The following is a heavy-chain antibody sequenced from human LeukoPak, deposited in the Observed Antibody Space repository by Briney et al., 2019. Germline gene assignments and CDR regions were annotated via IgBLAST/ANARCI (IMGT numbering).Heavy chain of an antibody. Sequence: GGSLRLSCAASGFTFSRFWMSWVRQAPGKGLEWVANIKHNGSDKYYVDSVKGRFTISRDSAKNSLYLQMNSLRGEDTAVYYCARGHYYYGMDVWGQGTTVTVSS. CDR2: IKHNGSDK. V-gene: IGHV3-7*01. CDR3: ARGHYYYGMDV. CDR1: GFTFSRFW. J-gene: IGHJ6*02.